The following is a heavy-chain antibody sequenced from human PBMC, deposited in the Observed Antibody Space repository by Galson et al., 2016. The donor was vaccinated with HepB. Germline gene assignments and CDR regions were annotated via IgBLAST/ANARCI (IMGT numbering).Heavy chain of an antibody. V-gene: IGHV3-30*03. J-gene: IGHJ3*02. CDR1: GFTFNRYG. CDR2: ISYDGTTN. Sequence: RSLRLSCAASGFTFNRYGMNWVRQVPGKGLEVVAIISYDGTTNYYKDSVRGRFTISIDNSKNKLYLQISGLKFEDTGVYYCARGSEWETPLDDAFDIWGQGTMVTVSS. CDR3: ARGSEWETPLDDAFDI. D-gene: IGHD1-26*01.